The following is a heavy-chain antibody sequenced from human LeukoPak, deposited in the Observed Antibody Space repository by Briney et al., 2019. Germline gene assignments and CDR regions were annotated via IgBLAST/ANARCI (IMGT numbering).Heavy chain of an antibody. CDR1: GYTFTGYY. V-gene: IGHV1-2*02. Sequence: GASVKVSCKASGYTFTGYYMHWVRQAPGQGLEGMGWINPNRGGTNYAQKFQGRVTMTRDTSISTAYMELSRLRSDDTAVYYCARGWFGENWFDPWGQGTLVTVSS. CDR2: INPNRGGT. J-gene: IGHJ5*02. CDR3: ARGWFGENWFDP. D-gene: IGHD3-10*01.